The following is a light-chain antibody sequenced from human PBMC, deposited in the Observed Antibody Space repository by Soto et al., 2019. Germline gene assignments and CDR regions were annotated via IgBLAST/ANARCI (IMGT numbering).Light chain of an antibody. V-gene: IGLV1-51*01. CDR1: SANIGNKY. Sequence: QSVLTQPPSVSAAPGQKVTISCPGSSANIGNKYVSWYQQLPGTAPKLLIYDNNKRPSGIPDRFSGSKSGTSATLGITGLQTGDEADYYCGTWDSSLSAVVFGGGTKLTVL. CDR3: GTWDSSLSAVV. CDR2: DNN. J-gene: IGLJ2*01.